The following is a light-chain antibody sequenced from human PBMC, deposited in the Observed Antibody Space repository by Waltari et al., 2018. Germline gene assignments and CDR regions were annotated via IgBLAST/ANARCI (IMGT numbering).Light chain of an antibody. V-gene: IGLV1-51*01. Sequence: QSVLTQPPSVSAAPGPKVTISCLGSSSNLGKNFAPCYPPHPGTPPKLLISDNNKRPSGIPDRFSGSKSGTSATLGITGLQTGDEADYYCGTWDSSLSGYVVFGGGTKLTVL. CDR3: GTWDSSLSGYVV. CDR2: DNN. CDR1: SSNLGKNF. J-gene: IGLJ2*01.